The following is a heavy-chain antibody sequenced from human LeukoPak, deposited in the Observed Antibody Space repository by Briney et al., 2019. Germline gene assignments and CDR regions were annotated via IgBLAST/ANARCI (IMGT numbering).Heavy chain of an antibody. CDR1: GGSISSTNW. CDR3: ATYSRTARYFDY. Sequence: PSGTLSLTCGVSGGSISSTNWYSWVRQPPGQGLEWIGEISLSGRTNYNPSLKSRVTISVDTSKNQFSLKLRSVTAADTAVYYCATYSRTARYFDYWSQGTLVTVSS. D-gene: IGHD2-21*01. V-gene: IGHV4-4*02. CDR2: ISLSGRT. J-gene: IGHJ4*02.